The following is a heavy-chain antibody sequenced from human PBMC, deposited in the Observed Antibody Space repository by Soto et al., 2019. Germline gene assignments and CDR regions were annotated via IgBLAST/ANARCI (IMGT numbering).Heavy chain of an antibody. J-gene: IGHJ4*02. CDR3: ARGPAYYDSPRGSDY. Sequence: SETLSLTCTVSGGSISSYYWSWIRQPPGKGLEGIGYIYYSGSTNYNPSLKSRVTISVDTSKNQFSLKLSSVTAADTAVYYCARGPAYYDSPRGSDYWGQGTLVTVSS. CDR2: IYYSGST. D-gene: IGHD3-22*01. CDR1: GGSISSYY. V-gene: IGHV4-59*01.